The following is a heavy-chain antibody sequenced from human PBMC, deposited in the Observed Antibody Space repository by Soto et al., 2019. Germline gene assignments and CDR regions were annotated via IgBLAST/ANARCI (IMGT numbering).Heavy chain of an antibody. CDR3: ARYSSSSEDWFDP. CDR1: GYTFTGYY. V-gene: IGHV1-2*02. Sequence: ASVKVSCKASGYTFTGYYMHLVRQAPGQGLEWMGWINPNSGGTNYAQKFQGRVTMTRDTSISTAYMELSRLRSDDTAVYYCARYSSSSEDWFDPWGQGTLVTVSS. D-gene: IGHD6-6*01. CDR2: INPNSGGT. J-gene: IGHJ5*02.